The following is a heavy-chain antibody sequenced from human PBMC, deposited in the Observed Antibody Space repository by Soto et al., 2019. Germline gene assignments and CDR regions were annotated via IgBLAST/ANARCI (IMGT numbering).Heavy chain of an antibody. CDR3: ATVRGYYCMNV. CDR1: GYTLTELS. V-gene: IGHV1-24*01. Sequence: ASVKVACKVSGYTLTELSMHWVRQAPGKGHEWVGGVDPEDGERIYAQKVQGRGTITEDTSTDTSYMELSILRSEDTAFCSCATVRGYYCMNVWGKRTTVTVSS. J-gene: IGHJ6*04. CDR2: VDPEDGER. D-gene: IGHD3-10*01.